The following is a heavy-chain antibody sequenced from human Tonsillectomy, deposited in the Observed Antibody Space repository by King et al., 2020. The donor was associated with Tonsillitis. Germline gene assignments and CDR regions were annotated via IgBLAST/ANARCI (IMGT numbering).Heavy chain of an antibody. CDR1: GFIFSSYA. J-gene: IGHJ4*02. V-gene: IGHV3-23*04. D-gene: IGHD1-1*01. Sequence: VQLVESGGGLVQPGGSLRLSCAASGFIFSSYAMSWVRQTPEKGLEWVSGISGSGDTIHYADSVRGRITISRDNSKLYLQMKSLRADDTAVYYCVSGGTTVLGGALAHFDYWGLGTLVTVSS. CDR3: VSGGTTVLGGALAHFDY. CDR2: ISGSGDTI.